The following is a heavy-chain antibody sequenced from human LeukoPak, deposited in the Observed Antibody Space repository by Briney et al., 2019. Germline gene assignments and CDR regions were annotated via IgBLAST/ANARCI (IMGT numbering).Heavy chain of an antibody. V-gene: IGHV3-43*02. J-gene: IGHJ4*02. Sequence: GGSLRLSCAASGFTFDDYAMHWVRQAPGKVLEWVSLISGDGGSTYYADSVKGRFTISRDNSKNSLYLQMNSLRTEDTALYYCAKDATVTTPGFFDYWGQGTLVSVSS. CDR3: AKDATVTTPGFFDY. D-gene: IGHD4-17*01. CDR1: GFTFDDYA. CDR2: ISGDGGST.